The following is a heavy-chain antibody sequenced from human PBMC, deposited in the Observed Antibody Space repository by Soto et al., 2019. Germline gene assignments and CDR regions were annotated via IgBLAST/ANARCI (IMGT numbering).Heavy chain of an antibody. J-gene: IGHJ4*02. CDR3: THRLVGSGQGY. V-gene: IGHV2-5*01. CDR2: IHWNDYN. Sequence: QITLEETGPTLVKPTQTLTLTCTFSGFSLTTGRVGVGWIRQPPGKALEWLAVIHWNDYNHYSPSLKSRLTITKDTTKIQVVLTLTNMDPVDTATYYCTHRLVGSGQGYWGQGTLVTVSS. D-gene: IGHD2-15*01. CDR1: GFSLTTGRVG.